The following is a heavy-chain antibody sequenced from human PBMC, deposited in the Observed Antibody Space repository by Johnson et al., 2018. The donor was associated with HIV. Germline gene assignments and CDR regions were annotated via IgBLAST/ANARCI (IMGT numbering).Heavy chain of an antibody. J-gene: IGHJ3*02. CDR3: ARDRGSSWPYDAFDI. V-gene: IGHV3-53*01. CDR2: IYSGGST. Sequence: VQLVESGGGLIQPGGSLRLSCAASGFTVSSNYMSWVRQAPGKGLEWVSVIYSGGSTYYADSVKGRFTISRANSKNTLYLQMNSLRAEDTAVYYCARDRGSSWPYDAFDIWGQGTMVTVSS. D-gene: IGHD6-13*01. CDR1: GFTVSSNY.